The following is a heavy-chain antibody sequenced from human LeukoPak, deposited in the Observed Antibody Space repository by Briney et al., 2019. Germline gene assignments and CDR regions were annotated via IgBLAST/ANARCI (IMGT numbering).Heavy chain of an antibody. J-gene: IGHJ4*02. Sequence: GASVTVSFKASGFTFTSSAVQWVRQARGQRLEWIGWIVLGSGNTNYAQQFQERVTITRDLSTSSTYLELSSLRSEDTAVYYCAALAGVQGLAYDPRDYFDSWGQGTLVTVSS. V-gene: IGHV1-58*01. CDR1: GFTFTSSA. CDR3: AALAGVQGLAYDPRDYFDS. D-gene: IGHD7-27*01. CDR2: IVLGSGNT.